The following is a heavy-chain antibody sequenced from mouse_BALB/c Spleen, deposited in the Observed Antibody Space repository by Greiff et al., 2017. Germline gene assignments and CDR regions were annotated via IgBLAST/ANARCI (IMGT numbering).Heavy chain of an antibody. D-gene: IGHD1-1*01. J-gene: IGHJ2*01. CDR2: ISNGGGST. CDR3: ARGSSPFDY. Sequence: EVMLVESGGGLVQPGGSLKLSCAASGFTFSSYTMSWVRQTPEKRLEWVAYISNGGGSTYYPDTVKGRFTISRDNAKNTLYLQMSSLKSEDTAMYYCARGSSPFDYWGQGTTLTVSS. CDR1: GFTFSSYT. V-gene: IGHV5-12-2*01.